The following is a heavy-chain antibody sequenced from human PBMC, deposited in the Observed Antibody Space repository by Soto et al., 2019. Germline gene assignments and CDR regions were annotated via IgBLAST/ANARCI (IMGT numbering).Heavy chain of an antibody. V-gene: IGHV4-4*02. D-gene: IGHD1-7*01. Sequence: PSETLSLTCAVSGGSFTSNNWWTCVRQPPGQWLEWIGEIYRTGSTNYNPSLKSRVTISLDKSENQFSLKVTSLTAADTAVYYCASRDPGTSVDYWGQGTLVTVSS. CDR1: GGSFTSNNW. CDR3: ASRDPGTSVDY. CDR2: IYRTGST. J-gene: IGHJ4*02.